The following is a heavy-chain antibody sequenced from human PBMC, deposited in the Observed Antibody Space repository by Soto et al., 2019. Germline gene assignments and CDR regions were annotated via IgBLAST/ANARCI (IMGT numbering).Heavy chain of an antibody. CDR3: ARDQVTMIRRVITPFDL. D-gene: IGHD3-10*01. V-gene: IGHV3-66*01. CDR2: IYSSGST. J-gene: IGHJ4*02. Sequence: VQLVESGGGLVQPGGSLRLSCAASGFTVSSNHMSWVRQAPGKGLEWVSIIYSSGSTHYADFGKGRFTISRDNSKNTLYLQMNSQRDEDTAMYYCARDQVTMIRRVITPFDLWGQGTLVTVSS. CDR1: GFTVSSNH.